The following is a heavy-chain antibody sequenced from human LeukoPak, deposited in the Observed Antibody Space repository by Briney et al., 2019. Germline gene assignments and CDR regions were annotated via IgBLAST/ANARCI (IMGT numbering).Heavy chain of an antibody. CDR3: ARDKREYSSGRYGWFDP. Sequence: ASVKVSCKASGYTFTSYGISWVRQAPGQGLEWMGWISAYNGNTNYAQKLQGRVTMTTDTSTSTAYMELRSLRSDDTAVYYCARDKREYSSGRYGWFDPWGQGTLVTVSS. CDR1: GYTFTSYG. V-gene: IGHV1-18*01. J-gene: IGHJ5*02. CDR2: ISAYNGNT. D-gene: IGHD6-19*01.